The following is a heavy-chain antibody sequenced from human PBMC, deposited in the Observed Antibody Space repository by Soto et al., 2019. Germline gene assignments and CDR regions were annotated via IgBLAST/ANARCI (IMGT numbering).Heavy chain of an antibody. CDR1: GYTFTNHG. Sequence: WASVKVSCKTSGYTFTNHGISWVRQAPGQGLEWMGWINPYNANTNYAQKLQGRVTMTTDTSTSTAYMDLRSLTSDDTAVYYCARDRVAGIWGDAFDIWGQGTMVTVSS. D-gene: IGHD3-16*01. CDR2: INPYNANT. CDR3: ARDRVAGIWGDAFDI. J-gene: IGHJ3*02. V-gene: IGHV1-18*04.